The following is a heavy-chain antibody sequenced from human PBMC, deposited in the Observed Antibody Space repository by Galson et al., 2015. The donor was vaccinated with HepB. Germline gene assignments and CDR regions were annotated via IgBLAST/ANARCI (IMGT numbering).Heavy chain of an antibody. V-gene: IGHV3-7*01. CDR2: IKQDGSEK. Sequence: SLRLSCAASKFTFSSFWMSWVRQAPGKGLEWVANIKQDGSEKYYADSVKGRFTISRDNAKNSLYLQMNSLRAGDTAVYYCARGPYCTSATCYSYYYYYMDVWGKGTTVTVSS. J-gene: IGHJ6*03. CDR3: ARGPYCTSATCYSYYYYYMDV. D-gene: IGHD2-2*01. CDR1: KFTFSSFW.